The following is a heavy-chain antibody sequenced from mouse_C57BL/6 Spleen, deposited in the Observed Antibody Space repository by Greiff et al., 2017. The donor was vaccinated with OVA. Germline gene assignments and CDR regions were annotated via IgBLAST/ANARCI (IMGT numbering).Heavy chain of an antibody. CDR1: GYTFTSYW. J-gene: IGHJ1*03. CDR3: ARGITTVVAKGWYFDV. D-gene: IGHD1-1*01. Sequence: VQLQQPGTELVKPGASVKLSCKASGYTFTSYWMHWVKQRPGQGLEWIGNINPSNGGTNYNEKFKSKATLTVDKSSSTAYMQLSSLTSEDSAVYYCARGITTVVAKGWYFDVWGTGTTVTVSS. CDR2: INPSNGGT. V-gene: IGHV1-53*01.